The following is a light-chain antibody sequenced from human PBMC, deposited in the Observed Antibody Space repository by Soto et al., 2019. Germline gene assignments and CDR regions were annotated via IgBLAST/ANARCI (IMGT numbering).Light chain of an antibody. J-gene: IGLJ1*01. CDR3: GSWDNILRAYV. V-gene: IGLV1-51*01. CDR2: DNV. Sequence: QSVLTQPPSVSATPGQTVTISCSGSGSNLGRNYVSWYQQLPGTAPKLLIYDNVYRFSGIPDRFSASKSDTSATLGITGLQTGDEGDSYCGSWDNILRAYVFGTGTKLTVL. CDR1: GSNLGRNY.